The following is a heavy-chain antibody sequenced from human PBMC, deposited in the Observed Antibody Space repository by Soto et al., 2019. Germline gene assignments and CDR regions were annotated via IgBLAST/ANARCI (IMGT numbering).Heavy chain of an antibody. V-gene: IGHV3-30*18. J-gene: IGHJ4*02. Sequence: QVQLLESGGGVVQPGRSLRLSCAASGFTFSSYGMHWVRQAPGKGLEWVAVISYDGSNKYYADDVKGRFTISRDNSKNPLHLQMHSLRDDGTAGYYGAKDRGDSYGIPSLFAYWGQGTLVPVSS. CDR1: GFTFSSYG. D-gene: IGHD5-18*01. CDR3: AKDRGDSYGIPSLFAY. CDR2: ISYDGSNK.